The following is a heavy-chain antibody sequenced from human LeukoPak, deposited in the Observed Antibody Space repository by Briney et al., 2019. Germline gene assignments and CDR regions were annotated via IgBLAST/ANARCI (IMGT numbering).Heavy chain of an antibody. D-gene: IGHD6-13*01. CDR2: ISAYNGNT. J-gene: IGHJ4*02. CDR3: ARKYSSSWYPVGYFDY. V-gene: IGHV1-18*01. Sequence: ASVKVSCKASGYTFTSYGISWVRQATGQGLEWMGCISAYNGNTNYAQKLQGRVTMTTDTSTSTAYMELRSLRSDDTAVYYCARKYSSSWYPVGYFDYWGQGTLVTVSS. CDR1: GYTFTSYG.